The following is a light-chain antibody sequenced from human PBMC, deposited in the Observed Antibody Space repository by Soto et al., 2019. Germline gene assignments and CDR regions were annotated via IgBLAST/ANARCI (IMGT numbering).Light chain of an antibody. V-gene: IGLV7-46*01. CDR2: DTS. CDR1: TGAVTSGHY. Sequence: QAVVTQEPSLTVSPGGTVTLTCGSSTGAVTSGHYPYWFQQKPGQAPRTLIFDTSNKHSWTPARFSGSLLGGRAALTLSGAQPEDEAEYYCLLTYTGARVFGGGTKVTVL. J-gene: IGLJ2*01. CDR3: LLTYTGARV.